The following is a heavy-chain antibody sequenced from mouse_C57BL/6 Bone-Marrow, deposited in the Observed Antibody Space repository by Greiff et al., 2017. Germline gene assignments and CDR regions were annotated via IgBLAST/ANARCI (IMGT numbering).Heavy chain of an antibody. V-gene: IGHV5-15*01. CDR3: ARGYYAMDY. CDR1: GFTFSDYG. J-gene: IGHJ4*01. CDR2: ISNLAYSI. Sequence: VQLKESGGGLVQPGGSLKLSCAASGFTFSDYGMAWVRQAPRKGPEWVAFISNLAYSIYYADTVTGRFTISRENAKNTLYLEMSSLRSEDTAMYYCARGYYAMDYWGQGTSVTVSS.